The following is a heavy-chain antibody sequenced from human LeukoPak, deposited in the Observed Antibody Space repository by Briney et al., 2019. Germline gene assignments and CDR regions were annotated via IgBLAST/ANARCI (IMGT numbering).Heavy chain of an antibody. CDR2: MNPKSGNT. J-gene: IGHJ5*02. CDR3: ARDQDIVVVVAALRQREMGGFDP. V-gene: IGHV1-8*01. D-gene: IGHD2-15*01. CDR1: GYTFTNYD. Sequence: GASLKLSCKASGYTFTNYDINWVRQATGQGPEWMGWMNPKSGNTGYAQKFQGRVTMTRNTSITTAYMELSSLRSDDTAVYYCARDQDIVVVVAALRQREMGGFDPWGQGTLVTASS.